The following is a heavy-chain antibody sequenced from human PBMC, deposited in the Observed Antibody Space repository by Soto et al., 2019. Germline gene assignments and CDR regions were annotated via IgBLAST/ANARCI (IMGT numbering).Heavy chain of an antibody. CDR2: ISYDGSNK. V-gene: IGHV3-30*18. CDR3: AKDGGDCSSTSCYYDY. D-gene: IGHD2-2*01. Sequence: TGRSLRLSCAASGFTFSSYGMHWVRQAPGKGLEWVAVISYDGSNKYYADPVKGRFTISRDNSKNTLYLQMNSPRAEDTAVYYCAKDGGDCSSTSCYYDYWGQGTLVTVSS. J-gene: IGHJ4*02. CDR1: GFTFSSYG.